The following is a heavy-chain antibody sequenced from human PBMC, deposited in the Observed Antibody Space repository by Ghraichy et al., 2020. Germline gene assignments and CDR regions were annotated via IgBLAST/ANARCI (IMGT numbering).Heavy chain of an antibody. D-gene: IGHD4-23*01. CDR1: GFTLSSYS. V-gene: IGHV3-48*02. Sequence: GESLNISCVASGFTLSSYSLNWVRQAPGKGLEWVSYITSSSRTKSYADSVKGRFTISRDNAKNSLYLQMNSLRDEDTAVYYCARGSKVVRFYYYDATDVWGQGTTVTVSS. CDR3: ARGSKVVRFYYYDATDV. J-gene: IGHJ6*02. CDR2: ITSSSRTK.